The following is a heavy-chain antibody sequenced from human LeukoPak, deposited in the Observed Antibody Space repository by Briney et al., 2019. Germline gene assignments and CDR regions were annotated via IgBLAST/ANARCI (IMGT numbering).Heavy chain of an antibody. CDR2: INSDGSTI. CDR3: ARRGGGDYDSSGYHMKDAFDM. D-gene: IGHD3-22*01. J-gene: IGHJ3*02. V-gene: IGHV3-74*01. CDR1: GFTFSSYW. Sequence: PGGSLTLYCAASGFTFSSYWMRRVRQAPGQGPVWVSRINSDGSTISYADSVKGRFTISRDNAKNTLYLQMNSLRAEDTAIHYCARRGGGDYDSSGYHMKDAFDMWGQGTMVTVSS.